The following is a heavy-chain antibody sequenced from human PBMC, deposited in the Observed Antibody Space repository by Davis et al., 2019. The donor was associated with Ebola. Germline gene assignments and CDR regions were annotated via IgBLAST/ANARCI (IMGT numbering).Heavy chain of an antibody. CDR1: GFASTNYA. V-gene: IGHV3-23*01. Sequence: ASLKISCVASGFASTNYAMSWGRQAPGKVLEWVSGISANGERPNYADSVKGRFTVSRDTSKNTMYQQMNSLRAEDTAVFHCPKGTASGWYTGYFDLWGRGTLVTVSS. CDR2: ISANGERP. CDR3: PKGTASGWYTGYFDL. J-gene: IGHJ2*01. D-gene: IGHD6-19*01.